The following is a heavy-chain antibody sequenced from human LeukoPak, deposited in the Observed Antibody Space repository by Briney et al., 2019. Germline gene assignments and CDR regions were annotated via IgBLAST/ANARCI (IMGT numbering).Heavy chain of an antibody. Sequence: PGGSLRLSCAASGFTFSSFEMNWVRQAPGKGLEWVSYISNSGSKTNYADSVNGRFSISRDSAKNSLYLQMNSLRAEDTAVYYCARADYWGQGTLVTVSS. CDR1: GFTFSSFE. CDR2: ISNSGSKT. V-gene: IGHV3-48*03. CDR3: ARADY. J-gene: IGHJ4*02.